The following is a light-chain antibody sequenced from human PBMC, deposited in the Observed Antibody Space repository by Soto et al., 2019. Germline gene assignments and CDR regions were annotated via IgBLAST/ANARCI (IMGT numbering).Light chain of an antibody. CDR3: QQYGSSPWT. CDR1: QSISTY. J-gene: IGKJ1*01. CDR2: DAS. Sequence: EIVLTQSPATLSLSPGESATLSFRASQSISTYLAWYQQKPGQPPRLLIYDASYRATGIPDRFSGSGSGTDFTLTISRLEPEDFAVYYCQQYGSSPWTFGQGTKVDIK. V-gene: IGKV3-20*01.